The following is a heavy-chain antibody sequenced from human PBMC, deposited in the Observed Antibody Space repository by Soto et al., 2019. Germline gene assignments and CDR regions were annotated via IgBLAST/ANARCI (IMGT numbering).Heavy chain of an antibody. CDR1: GGSISSYY. CDR3: ARGVPYCSGGSCHSDAFDI. CDR2: IYYSGST. Sequence: SETLSLTCTVSGGSISSYYWSWIRQPPGKGLEWIGYIYYSGSTNYNPSLKSRVTISVDTSKNQFSLKLSSVTAADTAVYYCARGVPYCSGGSCHSDAFDIWGQGTMVTVSS. J-gene: IGHJ3*02. D-gene: IGHD2-15*01. V-gene: IGHV4-59*01.